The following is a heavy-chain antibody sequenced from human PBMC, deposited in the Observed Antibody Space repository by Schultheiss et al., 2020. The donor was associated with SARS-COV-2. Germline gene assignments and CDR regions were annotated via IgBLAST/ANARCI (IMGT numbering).Heavy chain of an antibody. D-gene: IGHD3-22*01. Sequence: SQTLSLTCAVYGGSFSGYYWGWIRQPPGKGLEWIGYIYYSGSTNYNPSLKSRVTISVDTSKNQFSLKLSSVTAADTAVYYCARSASEDSSGYFDYWGQGTLVTVSS. J-gene: IGHJ4*02. CDR2: IYYSGST. CDR3: ARSASEDSSGYFDY. CDR1: GGSFSGYY. V-gene: IGHV4-34*11.